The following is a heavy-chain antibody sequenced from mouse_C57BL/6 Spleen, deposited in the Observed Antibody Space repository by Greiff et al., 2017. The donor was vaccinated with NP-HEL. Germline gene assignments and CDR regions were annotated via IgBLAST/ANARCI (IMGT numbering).Heavy chain of an antibody. V-gene: IGHV1-9*01. Sequence: VQLQQSGAELMKPGASVKLSCKATGYTFTGYWIEWVKQRPGHGLEWIGEILTGSGSTNYPEKFKGKVTFTADTSTNTVYLQLSSLTTEDSAIYYGARDDDYAFAYWGQGTLVTVSA. CDR2: ILTGSGST. J-gene: IGHJ3*01. D-gene: IGHD2-4*01. CDR1: GYTFTGYW. CDR3: ARDDDYAFAY.